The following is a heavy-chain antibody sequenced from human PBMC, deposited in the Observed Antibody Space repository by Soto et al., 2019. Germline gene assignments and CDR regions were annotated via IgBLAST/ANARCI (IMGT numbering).Heavy chain of an antibody. CDR3: ARERGAQGEIIVVVPAAISNGFDP. CDR2: ISYDGSNK. Sequence: GGSLRLSCAASGFTFSSYAMHWVRQAPGKGLEWVAVISYDGSNKYYADSVKGRFTISRDNSKNTLYLQMNSLRAEDTAVYYCARERGAQGEIIVVVPAAISNGFDPWGQGTLVTVSS. V-gene: IGHV3-30-3*01. D-gene: IGHD2-2*01. CDR1: GFTFSSYA. J-gene: IGHJ5*02.